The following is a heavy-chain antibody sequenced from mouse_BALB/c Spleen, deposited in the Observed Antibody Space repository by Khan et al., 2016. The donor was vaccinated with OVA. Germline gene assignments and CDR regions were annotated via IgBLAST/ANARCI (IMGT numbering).Heavy chain of an antibody. CDR3: ARGGDRNIFDF. J-gene: IGHJ2*01. D-gene: IGHD2-14*01. Sequence: QVQLQQSGAELMKPGASVKISCKATDYTFSSYWIEWVKQRPGHGLEWIGEMLPGSGRPNYNEKFRVKATFSADTSSNTAYMQLSSLTSEDSAVYYCARGGDRNIFDFWGQGTTLTVAA. V-gene: IGHV1-9*01. CDR1: DYTFSSYW. CDR2: MLPGSGRP.